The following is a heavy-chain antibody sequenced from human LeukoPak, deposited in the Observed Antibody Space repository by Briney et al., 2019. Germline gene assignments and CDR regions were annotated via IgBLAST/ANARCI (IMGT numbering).Heavy chain of an antibody. V-gene: IGHV3-21*01. CDR3: ARDLCSSTSCYSDPGDY. J-gene: IGHJ4*02. CDR2: ISSSSSYI. D-gene: IGHD2-2*01. CDR1: GFTFSSYS. Sequence: PGGSLRLSCAASGFTFSSYSMNWVRQAPGKGLEWVSSISSSSSYIYYADSVKGRFTISRDNAKNSLYLQMNSLRAEDTAVYYCARDLCSSTSCYSDPGDYWGQGTLVTVSS.